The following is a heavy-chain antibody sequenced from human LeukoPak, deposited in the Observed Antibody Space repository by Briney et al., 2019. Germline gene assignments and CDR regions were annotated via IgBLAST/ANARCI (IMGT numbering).Heavy chain of an antibody. CDR2: INHSGST. CDR3: SGLDWNSSACYFDY. D-gene: IGHD1-7*01. Sequence: SETLSLTCAVYGGAFSGYYWSWIRQPPGKGVEWIGEINHSGSTNYNPSLKSRVTISVDTSKNQFSLRLSSVTAADTAVYYCSGLDWNSSACYFDYWGQGTLVTVSS. CDR1: GGAFSGYY. V-gene: IGHV4-34*01. J-gene: IGHJ4*02.